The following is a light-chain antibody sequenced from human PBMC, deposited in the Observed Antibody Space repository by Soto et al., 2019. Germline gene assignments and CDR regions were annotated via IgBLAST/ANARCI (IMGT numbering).Light chain of an antibody. Sequence: DIVMTQSPASLAVSLGERATINCKSSQSGFYSSNNKNYLAWYQQKPGQPPKLLIYWASTRESGVPDRFSGSGSGTDFTLTISSLQAEDVAVYYCQQYCSTPRTFGQGTKVEIK. CDR2: WAS. J-gene: IGKJ1*01. V-gene: IGKV4-1*01. CDR3: QQYCSTPRT. CDR1: QSGFYSSNNKNY.